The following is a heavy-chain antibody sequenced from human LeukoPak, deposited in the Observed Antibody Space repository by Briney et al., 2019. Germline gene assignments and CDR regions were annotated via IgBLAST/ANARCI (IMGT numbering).Heavy chain of an antibody. D-gene: IGHD2-15*01. CDR3: AAKVGYCSGGTCYPPGNRLDP. CDR1: GFTFSSYA. J-gene: IGHJ5*02. Sequence: GGSLRLSCAASGFTFSSYAMSWVRQAPGKGLEWVSALSGSGGSTYYADSVKGRFTISRDNSKNTLYLQMNSLRAEDTAVYYCAAKVGYCSGGTCYPPGNRLDPWGQGTLVAVSS. CDR2: LSGSGGST. V-gene: IGHV3-23*01.